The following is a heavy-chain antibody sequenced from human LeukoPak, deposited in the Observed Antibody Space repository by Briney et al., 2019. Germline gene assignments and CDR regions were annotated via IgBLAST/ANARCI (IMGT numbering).Heavy chain of an antibody. Sequence: GESLKISCEASGYSFANKWIGWVRQMPGKGLEWMGIIYPRDSDTRYSPSFQGRVTISADKSINTAYLQWSSLKASDTAMYYCARFLFGNYYYYMDVWGKGTTVTVSS. V-gene: IGHV5-51*01. CDR2: IYPRDSDT. CDR3: ARFLFGNYYYYMDV. CDR1: GYSFANKW. D-gene: IGHD3-10*01. J-gene: IGHJ6*03.